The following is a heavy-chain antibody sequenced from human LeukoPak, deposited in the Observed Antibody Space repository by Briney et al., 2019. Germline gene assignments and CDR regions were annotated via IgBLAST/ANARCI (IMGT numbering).Heavy chain of an antibody. J-gene: IGHJ4*02. D-gene: IGHD2-15*01. CDR3: AVHRPGHCSGGSCYPGYFDY. CDR1: GGSISSSSYY. Sequence: PSETLSLTCTVSGGSISSSSYYWGWIRQPPGTGLEWIGSIYYSGSTYYNPSLKSRVTISVDTSKNQFSLKLSSVTAADTAVYSCAVHRPGHCSGGSCYPGYFDYWGQGTLVTVSS. V-gene: IGHV4-39*01. CDR2: IYYSGST.